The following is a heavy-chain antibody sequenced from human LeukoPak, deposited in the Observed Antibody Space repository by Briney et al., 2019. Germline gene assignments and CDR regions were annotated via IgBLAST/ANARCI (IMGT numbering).Heavy chain of an antibody. Sequence: PSETLSLTCTVSGGSISTYYWSWIRQPPGKGLEWIGYIYYSGSTNYNPSLKSRVTISVDTSKNQFSLKLSSVTAADTAVYYCARDRGYSSSWGSFDYWGQGTLVTVSS. V-gene: IGHV4-59*01. D-gene: IGHD6-13*01. CDR1: GGSISTYY. CDR2: IYYSGST. CDR3: ARDRGYSSSWGSFDY. J-gene: IGHJ4*02.